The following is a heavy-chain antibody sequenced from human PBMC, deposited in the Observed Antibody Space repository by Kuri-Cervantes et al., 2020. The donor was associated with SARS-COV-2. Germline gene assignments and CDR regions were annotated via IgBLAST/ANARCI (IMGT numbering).Heavy chain of an antibody. CDR3: TTDFVVVPAAFSDY. Sequence: GESLKISCAASGFTFSNAWMSWVRQAPGEGLEWVGRIKSKTDGGTTDYAAPVKGRFTISRDDSKNTLYLQMNSLKTEDTAVYYCTTDFVVVPAAFSDYWGQGTLVTVSS. CDR1: GFTFSNAW. CDR2: IKSKTDGGTT. D-gene: IGHD2-2*01. J-gene: IGHJ4*02. V-gene: IGHV3-15*01.